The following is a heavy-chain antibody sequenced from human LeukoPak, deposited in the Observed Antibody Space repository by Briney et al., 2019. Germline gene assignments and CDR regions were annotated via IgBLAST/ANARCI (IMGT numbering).Heavy chain of an antibody. V-gene: IGHV4-59*08. CDR2: MYYSGST. D-gene: IGHD2-15*01. Sequence: PSETLSLTCTVSGGSISSYYWSWIRQPPGKGLEWIGYMYYSGSTNYNPSTNYNPSLKSRVTISVDTSKNQFSLKLSSVTAADTAVYYCAAARMAYNWFDPWGQGTLVTVSS. CDR1: GGSISSYY. CDR3: AAARMAYNWFDP. J-gene: IGHJ5*02.